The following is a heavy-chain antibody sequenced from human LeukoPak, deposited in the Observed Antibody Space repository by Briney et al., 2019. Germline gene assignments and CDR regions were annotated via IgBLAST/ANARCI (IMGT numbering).Heavy chain of an antibody. Sequence: PGGSLRLSCAASGFTFSNYAMRWVRQAPGKGLEWVSGISGSGDSTYYADSVKGRFTMSRDNSKNTLYLQMNSLRAEDTAVYYCAKGGTYDSSGYQLDYWGQGTLVTVSS. CDR3: AKGGTYDSSGYQLDY. CDR2: ISGSGDST. D-gene: IGHD3-22*01. V-gene: IGHV3-23*01. J-gene: IGHJ4*02. CDR1: GFTFSNYA.